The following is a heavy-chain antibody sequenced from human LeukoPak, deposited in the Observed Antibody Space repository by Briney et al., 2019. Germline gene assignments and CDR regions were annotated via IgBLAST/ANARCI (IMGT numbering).Heavy chain of an antibody. V-gene: IGHV3-23*01. CDR1: GFTVSSNY. CDR3: AKDGSSGIAAAADAFDV. D-gene: IGHD6-13*01. J-gene: IGHJ3*01. CDR2: ISGRGSST. Sequence: GGSLRLSCAASGFTVSSNYVSWVRQGPGKGLEWVSAISGRGSSTYYADSVKGRFTISRDNSKNTLYLQMNSLRAEDTAIYYCAKDGSSGIAAAADAFDVWGQGTMVTVSS.